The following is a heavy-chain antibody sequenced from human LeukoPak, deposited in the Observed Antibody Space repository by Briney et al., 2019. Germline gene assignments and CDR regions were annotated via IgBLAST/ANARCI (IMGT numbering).Heavy chain of an antibody. CDR2: ISSSSSYI. CDR3: ASLAAGHAFDI. V-gene: IGHV3-21*01. CDR1: GFTFSSYE. Sequence: GGSLRLSCASSGFTFSSYEMNWVRQAPGKGLEWVSSISSSSSYIYYADSVKGRFTISRDNAKNSLYLQMNSLRAEDTAVYYCASLAAGHAFDIWGQGTMVTVSS. J-gene: IGHJ3*02. D-gene: IGHD6-25*01.